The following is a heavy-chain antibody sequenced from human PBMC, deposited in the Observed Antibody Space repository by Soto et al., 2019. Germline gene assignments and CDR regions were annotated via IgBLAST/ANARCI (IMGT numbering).Heavy chain of an antibody. CDR3: ARDSNPRWRMKVGIAAADYYYYYGMDV. J-gene: IGHJ6*02. CDR2: INPSGGST. CDR1: GYTFTSYY. Sequence: ASVKVSCKASGYTFTSYYMHWVRQAPGQGLEWMGIINPSGGSTSYAQKFQGRVTMTRDTSTSTVYMELSSLRSEDTAVYYCARDSNPRWRMKVGIAAADYYYYYGMDVWG. V-gene: IGHV1-46*01. D-gene: IGHD6-13*01.